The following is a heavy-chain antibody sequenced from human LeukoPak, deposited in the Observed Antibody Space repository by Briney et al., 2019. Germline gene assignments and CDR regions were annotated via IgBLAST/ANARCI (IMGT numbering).Heavy chain of an antibody. J-gene: IGHJ4*02. D-gene: IGHD2-15*01. Sequence: PGGSLRLSCAASGFTFSSYGMHWVRQAPGKGLEWVAVISYDGSNKNYADSVKGRFTISRDNSKNTLYLQMNSLRAEDTAVYYCAKDLTGFCSGGSCHGGVDYWSQGTLVTVSS. CDR3: AKDLTGFCSGGSCHGGVDY. V-gene: IGHV3-30*18. CDR2: ISYDGSNK. CDR1: GFTFSSYG.